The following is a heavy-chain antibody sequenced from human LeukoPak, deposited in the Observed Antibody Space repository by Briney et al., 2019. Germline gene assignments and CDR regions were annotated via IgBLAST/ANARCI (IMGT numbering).Heavy chain of an antibody. D-gene: IGHD3-22*01. Sequence: ASGKVSCKVSGYTLTELSMHWVRQAPGKGLEWMGGFDPEDGETIYAQKFQGRVTMTEDTSTDTAYMELSSLRSEDTAVYYCATDPYYYDSSGPSWGQGTLVTVSS. CDR3: ATDPYYYDSSGPS. CDR2: FDPEDGET. V-gene: IGHV1-24*01. J-gene: IGHJ4*02. CDR1: GYTLTELS.